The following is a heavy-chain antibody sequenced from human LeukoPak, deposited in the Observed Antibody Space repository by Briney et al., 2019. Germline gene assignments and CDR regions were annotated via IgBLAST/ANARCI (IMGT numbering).Heavy chain of an antibody. CDR1: GFAFSSHA. V-gene: IGHV3-23*01. D-gene: IGHD2-2*01. CDR3: AKDRIGFYQPYDY. J-gene: IGHJ4*02. Sequence: PGGSLRLSCAASGFAFSSHAMSRVRQAPGKGLEWVSAISGGGETTWYADSVKGRFIMSRDNSRNMLHLQMNSLRAEDTAVYYCAKDRIGFYQPYDYWGQGTLVTVSS. CDR2: ISGGGETT.